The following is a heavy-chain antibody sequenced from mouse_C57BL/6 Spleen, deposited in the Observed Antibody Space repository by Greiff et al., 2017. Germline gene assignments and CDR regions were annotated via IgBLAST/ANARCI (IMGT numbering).Heavy chain of an antibody. CDR2: ISGGGGST. CDR3: ASHPYYGSLDY. J-gene: IGHJ2*01. CDR1: GFTFSSYT. Sequence: EVQRVESGGGLVKPGGSLKLSCAASGFTFSSYTMSWVRQTPEKRLEWVAIISGGGGSTYYTDSVKGRFTISRDNAKHTLYLQMSSLRSAEPALYYYASHPYYGSLDYWGQGTTLTVSS. V-gene: IGHV5-9*01. D-gene: IGHD1-1*01.